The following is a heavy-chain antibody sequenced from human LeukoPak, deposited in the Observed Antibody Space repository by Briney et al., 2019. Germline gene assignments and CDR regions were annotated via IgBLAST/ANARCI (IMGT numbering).Heavy chain of an antibody. Sequence: GGSLRLSCAASGFTFSSYGMNWVRQAPGKRLEWVSYIGSSSSPIYYADSVKGRFTVSRDNAKNSLYVQMNSLRDEDTAVYYCARAMKGGYDYWGQGTLVTVSS. D-gene: IGHD5-12*01. V-gene: IGHV3-48*02. CDR2: IGSSSSPI. CDR1: GFTFSSYG. CDR3: ARAMKGGYDY. J-gene: IGHJ4*02.